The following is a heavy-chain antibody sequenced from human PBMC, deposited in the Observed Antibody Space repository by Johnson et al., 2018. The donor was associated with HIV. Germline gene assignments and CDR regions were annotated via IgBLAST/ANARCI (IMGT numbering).Heavy chain of an antibody. D-gene: IGHD4-17*01. CDR2: ISYDGSNK. V-gene: IGHV3-30*04. Sequence: QEQVVESGGGVVQPGRSLRLSCAASGFTFSSYAMHWVRQAPGKGLEWVAVISYDGSNKYYADSVKGRFPISRDNSKNTLYLQMNSLRAEDTAVYYCARDGTFGYGDYVGRAFDIWGQGTMVTVSS. CDR1: GFTFSSYA. J-gene: IGHJ3*02. CDR3: ARDGTFGYGDYVGRAFDI.